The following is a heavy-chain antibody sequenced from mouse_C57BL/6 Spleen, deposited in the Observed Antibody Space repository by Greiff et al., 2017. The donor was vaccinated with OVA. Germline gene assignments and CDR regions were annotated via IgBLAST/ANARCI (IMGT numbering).Heavy chain of an antibody. CDR1: GYTFTSYW. D-gene: IGHD1-1*01. V-gene: IGHV1-5*01. CDR2: IYPGNSDT. Sequence: EVQLQQSGTVLARPGASVKMSCKTSGYTFTSYWMHWVKQRPGQGLEWIGAIYPGNSDTSYNQKFKGKAKLTAVTSASTAYMELSSLTNEDSAVYYCTRWDGSSGAWFAYWGQGTLVTVSA. J-gene: IGHJ3*01. CDR3: TRWDGSSGAWFAY.